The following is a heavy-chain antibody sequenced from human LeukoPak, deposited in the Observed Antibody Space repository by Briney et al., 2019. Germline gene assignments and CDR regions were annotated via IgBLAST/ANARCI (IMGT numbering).Heavy chain of an antibody. CDR2: IYTSGNT. Sequence: SETLSLTCTVSGGSISSYYWSWVRQPAGKGPEWIGRIYTSGNTNYNPSLKGRVTMSVDTSKNQFSLNLSSVTAADTAVYYCARGRGSSWYYFDYWGQGTLVTVSS. J-gene: IGHJ4*02. CDR3: ARGRGSSWYYFDY. CDR1: GGSISSYY. D-gene: IGHD6-13*01. V-gene: IGHV4-4*07.